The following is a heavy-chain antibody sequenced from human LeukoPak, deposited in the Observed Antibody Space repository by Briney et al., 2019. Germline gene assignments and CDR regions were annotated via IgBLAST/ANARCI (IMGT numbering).Heavy chain of an antibody. J-gene: IGHJ6*02. CDR1: GFTFSTFW. V-gene: IGHV3-7*01. CDR2: IKQDGSET. CDR3: ASDPHHASRMDV. D-gene: IGHD1-14*01. Sequence: GGSLRLSCAASGFTFSTFWMNWVRQAPGKGLEWVASIKQDGSETYYVDSVKGRFTISRDNAKNLLYLQMSSLRAEDTAVYYCASDPHHASRMDVWGQGTTVTVSS.